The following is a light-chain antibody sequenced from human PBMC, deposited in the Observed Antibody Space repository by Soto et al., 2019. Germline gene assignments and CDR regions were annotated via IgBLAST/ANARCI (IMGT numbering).Light chain of an antibody. CDR3: QQRSNWPIT. CDR1: QSVSDY. CDR2: DAS. J-gene: IGKJ5*01. V-gene: IGKV3-11*01. Sequence: EIVMTQSPASLSVSPGERATLSCRASQSVSDYLAWYQQKPGQAPRLLIYDASNRATGIPPRFGGSGSGTDFTLAISSLEPEDFAVYYCQQRSNWPITFGQGTRLEIK.